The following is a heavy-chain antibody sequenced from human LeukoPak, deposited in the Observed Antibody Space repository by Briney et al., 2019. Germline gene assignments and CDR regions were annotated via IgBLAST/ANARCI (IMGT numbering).Heavy chain of an antibody. CDR1: GGSISSSDYY. Sequence: SETLSLTCTVSGGSISSSDYYWGWMRQPPGKGLEWIASIYYSGTTHYNPSHQSRVTMSVDTSKNQFSLKLSSVTAADTAVYYCARVAAGDAFDIWGQGTMVTVSS. CDR3: ARVAAGDAFDI. D-gene: IGHD6-13*01. J-gene: IGHJ3*02. CDR2: IYYSGTT. V-gene: IGHV4-39*01.